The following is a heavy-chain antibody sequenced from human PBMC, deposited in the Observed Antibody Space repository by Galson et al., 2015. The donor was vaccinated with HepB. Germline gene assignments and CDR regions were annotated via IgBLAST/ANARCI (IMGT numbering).Heavy chain of an antibody. CDR3: ARVPTSGYYADY. CDR2: ISYDGTDK. V-gene: IGHV3-30*04. Sequence: LRLSCAASGFTFSNYAMHWVRQAPGKGLEWVAVISYDGTDKYYADSVKGRFTISRDNSKNTLYLQMNSLRAEDTAVYYCARVPTSGYYADYWGQGTLVTVSS. D-gene: IGHD3-3*01. J-gene: IGHJ4*02. CDR1: GFTFSNYA.